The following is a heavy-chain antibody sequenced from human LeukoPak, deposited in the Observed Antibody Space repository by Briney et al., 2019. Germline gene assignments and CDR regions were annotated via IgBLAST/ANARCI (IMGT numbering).Heavy chain of an antibody. V-gene: IGHV4-59*08. Sequence: SETLSLTCTVSGGSISSYYWTWIRQSPGKGLEWIGHLYNSGSTNYNPSLRSRVTISVDTSKNQSSLRLSSVTAADTAVYYCARAVADNTFDYWGPGTLVTVSS. CDR3: ARAVADNTFDY. J-gene: IGHJ4*02. CDR1: GGSISSYY. CDR2: LYNSGST. D-gene: IGHD1-1*01.